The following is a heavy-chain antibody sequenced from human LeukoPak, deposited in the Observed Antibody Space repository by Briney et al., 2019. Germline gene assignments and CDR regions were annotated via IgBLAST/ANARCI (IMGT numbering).Heavy chain of an antibody. V-gene: IGHV4-39*01. CDR3: ARWVRTMVRGVIYAFDI. CDR1: GGSISSSSYY. CDR2: IYYSGST. D-gene: IGHD3-10*01. J-gene: IGHJ3*02. Sequence: SSEPLSLTCTVSGGSISSSSYYWGWIRQPPGTGLEWIGSIYYSGSTYYNPSLKSRVTISVDTSKNQFSLKLSSVTAADTAVYYCARWVRTMVRGVIYAFDIWGQGTTVTVSS.